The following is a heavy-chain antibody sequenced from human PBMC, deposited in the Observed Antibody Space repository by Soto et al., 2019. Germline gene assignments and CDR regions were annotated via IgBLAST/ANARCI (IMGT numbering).Heavy chain of an antibody. V-gene: IGHV3-30*18. CDR3: AKDHHFMPTVVPPVVTYCYYYGMDV. CDR2: ISYDGSNK. D-gene: IGHD4-17*01. J-gene: IGHJ6*02. Sequence: GGSLRLSCAASGFTFSSYGMHWVRQAPGKWLEWVAAISYDGSNKYYADSVKGRFTISRDNSKNTLYLQMNSLRAEDTAVYYCAKDHHFMPTVVPPVVTYCYYYGMDVWGQGXSVTVFS. CDR1: GFTFSSYG.